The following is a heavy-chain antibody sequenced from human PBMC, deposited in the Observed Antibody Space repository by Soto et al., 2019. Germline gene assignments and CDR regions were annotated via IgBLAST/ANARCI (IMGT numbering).Heavy chain of an antibody. J-gene: IGHJ3*02. D-gene: IGHD5-18*01. V-gene: IGHV1-69*01. CDR1: GGTFSSYA. Sequence: QVQLVQSGAEVKKPGSSVKVSCKASGGTFSSYAISWVRQAPGQGIEWMGGIIPIFGTANYAQKFQGRVTITADESTSTAYMELSSLRSEDTAVYYCASPDTAMANDAFDIWGQGTMVTVSS. CDR2: IIPIFGTA. CDR3: ASPDTAMANDAFDI.